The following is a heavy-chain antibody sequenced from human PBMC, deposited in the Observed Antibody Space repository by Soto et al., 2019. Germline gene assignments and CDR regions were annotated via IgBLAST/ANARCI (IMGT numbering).Heavy chain of an antibody. Sequence: GPSLKVYCNSAGYTFTSYGIIWVRHTPGQGLEWMGWISAYNGNTNYAQKLQGRVTMTTDTSTSTAYMELRSLRSDDTAVYYCARDHLDIVVVVAARDAFDIWGQGTMVTVSS. CDR1: GYTFTSYG. V-gene: IGHV1-18*01. D-gene: IGHD2-15*01. J-gene: IGHJ3*02. CDR2: ISAYNGNT. CDR3: ARDHLDIVVVVAARDAFDI.